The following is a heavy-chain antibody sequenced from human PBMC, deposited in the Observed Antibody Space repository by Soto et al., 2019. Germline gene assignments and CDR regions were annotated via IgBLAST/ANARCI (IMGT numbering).Heavy chain of an antibody. J-gene: IGHJ4*02. V-gene: IGHV1-18*01. CDR1: GYTFGSNG. CDR2: ISAYNGNT. D-gene: IGHD1-26*01. CDR3: STDAEHGSYSGY. Sequence: QVQLVQSGAEVKKPGASVKFSCKASGYTFGSNGLNWVRKSPGQGLEWMGWISAYNGNTNYAQKLQGRVTKTTDTYKSEVYMELRSLRSDDTAVYYCSTDAEHGSYSGYWGQGTLDTVYS.